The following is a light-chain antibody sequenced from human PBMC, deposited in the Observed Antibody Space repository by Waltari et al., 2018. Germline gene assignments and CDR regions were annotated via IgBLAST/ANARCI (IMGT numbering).Light chain of an antibody. CDR3: QQRSKWPIT. CDR1: QSVSSS. CDR2: DAS. Sequence: EIVLTQSPGTASLSPGERVTLSCRASQSVSSSLGWYQQRPGQAPRLLIYDASSRATGIPARFSGSGSGTDFTLTISSLEPEDFAVYYCQQRSKWPITFGQGTRLEIK. V-gene: IGKV3-11*01. J-gene: IGKJ5*01.